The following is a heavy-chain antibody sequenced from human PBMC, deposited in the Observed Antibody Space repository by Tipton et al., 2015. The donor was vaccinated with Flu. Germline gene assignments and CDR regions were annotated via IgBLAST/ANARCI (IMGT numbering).Heavy chain of an antibody. CDR2: IYYSGST. J-gene: IGHJ4*02. V-gene: IGHV4-59*01. Sequence: TLSLTCTVSGGSISRYYWSWIRQPPGKGLEWIGYIYYSGSTNYNPSLKSRVTISVDTSKNQFSLKLSSVTAADTAVYYCARGVQYYDILTGYTAYFDYWGQGTLVTVFS. CDR1: GGSISRYY. CDR3: ARGVQYYDILTGYTAYFDY. D-gene: IGHD3-9*01.